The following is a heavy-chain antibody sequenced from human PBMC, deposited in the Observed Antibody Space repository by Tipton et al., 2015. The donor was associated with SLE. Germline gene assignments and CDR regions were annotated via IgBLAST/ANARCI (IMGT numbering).Heavy chain of an antibody. CDR3: ARGVRIQGILDI. CDR1: GDSLSRGTYY. V-gene: IGHV4-61*02. J-gene: IGHJ3*02. D-gene: IGHD5-18*01. CDR2: TFATGGT. Sequence: TLSLTCTVSGDSLSRGTYYWNWMRQSAGKGLEWIGRTFATGGTNYSPSLESRVTISVDTAKNQFSLSLSSVTAADTAIYFCARGVRIQGILDIWGQGTLVTVSS.